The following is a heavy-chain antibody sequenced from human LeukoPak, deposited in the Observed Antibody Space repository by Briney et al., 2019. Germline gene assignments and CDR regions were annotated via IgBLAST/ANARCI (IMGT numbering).Heavy chain of an antibody. CDR3: ARYTWSGYSRAYDAFDI. CDR1: GGSISSGSYY. V-gene: IGHV4-61*02. J-gene: IGHJ3*02. CDR2: IYTSAST. Sequence: KAWETLSLTCTVSGGSISSGSYYWGWLRQPAGKGLEWIGRIYTSASTNYNPSLNSRVTISVDTSKNQFSLKLSSVTAAATAVYYCARYTWSGYSRAYDAFDIWGEGAIVTVSS. D-gene: IGHD3-3*01.